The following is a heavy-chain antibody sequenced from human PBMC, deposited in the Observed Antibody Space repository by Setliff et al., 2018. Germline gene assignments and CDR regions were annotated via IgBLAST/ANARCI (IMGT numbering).Heavy chain of an antibody. J-gene: IGHJ4*02. V-gene: IGHV3-11*04. Sequence: GGSLRLSCAASGFTFSDHYMNWVRQAPGKGLEWVSSISSSSTTYYADSAKGRFTISRDNAKNSLYLQMNSLRAEDTAVHYCARGGGIVVVVAATEIDYWGQGTLVTVSS. CDR3: ARGGGIVVVVAATEIDY. D-gene: IGHD2-15*01. CDR1: GFTFSDHY. CDR2: ISSSSTT.